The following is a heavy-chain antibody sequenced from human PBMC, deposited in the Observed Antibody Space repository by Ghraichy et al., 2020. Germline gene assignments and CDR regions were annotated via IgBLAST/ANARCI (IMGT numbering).Heavy chain of an antibody. J-gene: IGHJ6*02. CDR2: ITSTSSFI. V-gene: IGHV3-48*02. CDR3: ARGSTVVRFYYYDGMDV. Sequence: GGSLRLSCVGSGFTFGSYSMNWVRQSPGKRLEWVSYITSTSSFISSADSVKGRFTISRDNAQNSLSLQMNSLTDEDTAVYYCARGSTVVRFYYYDGMDVWGQGTTVTVSS. CDR1: GFTFGSYS. D-gene: IGHD4-23*01.